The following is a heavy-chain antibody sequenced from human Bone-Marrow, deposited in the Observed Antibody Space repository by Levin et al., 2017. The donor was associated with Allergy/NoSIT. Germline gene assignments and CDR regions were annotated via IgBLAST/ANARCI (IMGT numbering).Heavy chain of an antibody. CDR1: GFTFSNAW. CDR2: IYSKIDGGTI. Sequence: PSETLSLTCAASGFTFSNAWMSWARQAPGKGLEWVGRIYSKIDGGTIEYAAPVKGRFTISRDDSKNTLSLQMNSLKTEDTAVYYCTTGLLHTYWGQGTLVTVSS. J-gene: IGHJ4*02. CDR3: TTGLLHTY. D-gene: IGHD2-15*01. V-gene: IGHV3-15*01.